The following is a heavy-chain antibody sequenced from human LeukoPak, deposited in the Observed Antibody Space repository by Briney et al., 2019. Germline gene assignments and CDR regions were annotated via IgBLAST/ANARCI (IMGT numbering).Heavy chain of an antibody. J-gene: IGHJ4*02. Sequence: SETLSLTCAVYGGSFSGYYWSWIRQPPGKGLEWIGEINHSGSTNYNPSLKSRVTISVDTSKNQFSLKLSSVTAADTAVYYCARHGRRLRWLLGFDYWGQGTLVTVSS. CDR3: ARHGRRLRWLLGFDY. D-gene: IGHD4-23*01. CDR2: INHSGST. CDR1: GGSFSGYY. V-gene: IGHV4-34*01.